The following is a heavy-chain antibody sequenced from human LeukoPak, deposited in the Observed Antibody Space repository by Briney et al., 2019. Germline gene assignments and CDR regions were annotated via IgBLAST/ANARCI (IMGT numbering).Heavy chain of an antibody. CDR3: ARDNWNYYYYYGMDV. V-gene: IGHV3-30-3*01. J-gene: IGHJ6*02. CDR2: ISYDGSNK. Sequence: QAGGSLRLSCAASGFTFSSYAMHWVRQAPGKGLEWVAVISYDGSNKYYADSVKGRFTISRDNSKNMLYLQMNSLRAEDTAVYYCARDNWNYYYYYGMDVWGQGTTVTVSS. D-gene: IGHD1-20*01. CDR1: GFTFSSYA.